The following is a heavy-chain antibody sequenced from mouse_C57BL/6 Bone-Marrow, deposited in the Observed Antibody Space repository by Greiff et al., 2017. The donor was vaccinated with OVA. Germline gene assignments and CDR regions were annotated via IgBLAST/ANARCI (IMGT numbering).Heavy chain of an antibody. V-gene: IGHV1-78*01. Sequence: VKLMESDAELVKPGASVTISCKVSGYTFTDHTLHWMKQRPEQGLEWIGYIYPRDGSTKYNEKFKGKATLTADKSSSTAYMQLNSLTSEDSAVYFCARLDYAHYYFDYWGQGTTLTVSS. CDR1: GYTFTDHT. D-gene: IGHD1-1*01. CDR2: IYPRDGST. J-gene: IGHJ2*01. CDR3: ARLDYAHYYFDY.